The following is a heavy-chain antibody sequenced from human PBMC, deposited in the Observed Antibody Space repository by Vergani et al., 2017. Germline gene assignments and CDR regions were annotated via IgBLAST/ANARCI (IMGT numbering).Heavy chain of an antibody. J-gene: IGHJ3*02. Sequence: EVQLVESGGGLVKPGGSLRLSCAASGFTFSSSSMNWVRQAPGKGLEWVSSISSSSSYIYYADSVKGRFTISRDNAKNSLYLQMNSLRAEDTAVYYCAREGYGSGRATPGAFDIWGQGTMVTVSS. D-gene: IGHD3-10*01. CDR3: AREGYGSGRATPGAFDI. V-gene: IGHV3-21*01. CDR1: GFTFSSSS. CDR2: ISSSSSYI.